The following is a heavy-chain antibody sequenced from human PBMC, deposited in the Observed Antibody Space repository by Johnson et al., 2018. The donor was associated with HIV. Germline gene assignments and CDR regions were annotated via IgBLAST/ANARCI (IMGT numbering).Heavy chain of an antibody. CDR2: ISYDGSNK. J-gene: IGHJ3*02. CDR3: ARASPNYYDSSGYFPLDAFDI. CDR1: GFTFSSYG. V-gene: IGHV3-30*03. D-gene: IGHD3-22*01. Sequence: VQLVESGGGVVQPGRSLRLSCAASGFTFSSYGMHWVRQAPGKGLEWAAVISYDGSNKNYADSVKGRFTISRDNTKNTLSLQMNSLRAEDTAVYDCARASPNYYDSSGYFPLDAFDIWGQGTMVTVSS.